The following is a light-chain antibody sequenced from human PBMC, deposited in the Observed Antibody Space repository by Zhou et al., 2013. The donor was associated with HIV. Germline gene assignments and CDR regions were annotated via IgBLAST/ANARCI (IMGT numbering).Light chain of an antibody. J-gene: IGKJ5*01. V-gene: IGKV2-30*02. CDR1: QSLLHSDGNTY. Sequence: VMTQSPLSLSVTPGQPASISCKSSQSLLHSDGNTYLHWFQQRPGQSPRRLIYKVSNRDSGVPDRFSGSGSGTDFTLKISRVEAEDVGVYYCMQGTHWITFGQGTRLEIK. CDR3: MQGTHWIT. CDR2: KVS.